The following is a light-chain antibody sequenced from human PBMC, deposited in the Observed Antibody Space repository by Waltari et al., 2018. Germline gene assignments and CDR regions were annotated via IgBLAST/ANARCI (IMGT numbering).Light chain of an antibody. J-gene: IGKJ1*01. Sequence: EIVMTQSPATLSVSPGERATLSCRASQSVSSNLAWYQQKPGQSPRLLIYGASTRATGIAARFSGSGSGTECTLTSSSLQSEDFALYYCQQYNDWPRTFGQGTKVEI. CDR2: GAS. V-gene: IGKV3-15*01. CDR3: QQYNDWPRT. CDR1: QSVSSN.